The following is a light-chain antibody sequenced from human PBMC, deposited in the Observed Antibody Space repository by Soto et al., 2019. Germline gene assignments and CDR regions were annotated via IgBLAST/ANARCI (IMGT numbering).Light chain of an antibody. V-gene: IGLV1-44*01. CDR3: ASWDDSLNGVV. CDR2: RNT. CDR1: SSNIGVNT. J-gene: IGLJ2*01. Sequence: QSVVTQPPSESGTPGQGVTISCSGSSSNIGVNTVNWYQQLPGTAPKLLLYRNTLRPSGVPDRVSGSKSGTSASLAISGLQSEDEADYNCASWDDSLNGVVFGGGTKLTVL.